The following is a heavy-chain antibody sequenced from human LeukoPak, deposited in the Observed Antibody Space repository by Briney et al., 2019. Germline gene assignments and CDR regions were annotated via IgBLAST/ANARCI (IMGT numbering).Heavy chain of an antibody. CDR1: GFTFSSYS. D-gene: IGHD3-10*02. CDR2: ISSSSSTI. CDR3: ARETMLGAFDI. Sequence: GGSLRLSCAASGFTFSSYSMNWVRQAPGKGREWVSYISSSSSTIYYADSVKGRFTISRDNAKNSLYLQMNSLRAEDTAVYYCARETMLGAFDIWGQGTMVTVSS. V-gene: IGHV3-48*01. J-gene: IGHJ3*02.